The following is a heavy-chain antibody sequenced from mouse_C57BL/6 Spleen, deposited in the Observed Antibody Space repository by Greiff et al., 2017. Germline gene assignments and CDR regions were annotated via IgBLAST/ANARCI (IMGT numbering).Heavy chain of an antibody. J-gene: IGHJ3*01. V-gene: IGHV5-6*01. Sequence: EVMLLESGGDLVKPGGSLKLSCAASGFTFSSYGMSWVRQTPDKRLEWVATISSGGSYTYYPDSVKGRFTISRDNAKNTLYLQMSSLKSEDTAMYYCAKGSSYVWFAYWGQGTLVTVSA. CDR1: GFTFSSYG. CDR3: AKGSSYVWFAY. D-gene: IGHD1-1*01. CDR2: ISSGGSYT.